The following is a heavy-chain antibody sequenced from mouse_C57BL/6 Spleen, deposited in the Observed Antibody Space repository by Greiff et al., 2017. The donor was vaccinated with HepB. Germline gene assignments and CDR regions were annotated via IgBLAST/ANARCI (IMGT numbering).Heavy chain of an antibody. CDR1: GYTFTSYW. Sequence: VQLQQSGAELVKPGASVKLSCKASGYTFTSYWMHWVKQWPGRGLEWIGRIDPNCGGTKYTEKFKSKATLTVDKPSSTAYMQLSSLTSEDSAVYYCARSRITTVVDWYFDVWGTGTTVTVSS. V-gene: IGHV1-72*01. CDR2: IDPNCGGT. D-gene: IGHD1-1*01. CDR3: ARSRITTVVDWYFDV. J-gene: IGHJ1*03.